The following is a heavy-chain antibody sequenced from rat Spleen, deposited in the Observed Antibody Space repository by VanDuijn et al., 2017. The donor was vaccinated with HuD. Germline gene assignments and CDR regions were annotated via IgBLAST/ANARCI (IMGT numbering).Heavy chain of an antibody. V-gene: IGHV5-7*01. CDR1: GFTFSDYN. J-gene: IGHJ3*01. D-gene: IGHD1-1*01. Sequence: EVQLVESGGGLVQPGRSLKLSCAASGFTFSDYNMAWVRQAPKKGLEWVATISYDGSSTYYRDSVKGRFTISRDNAKSTLYLQMDSLRSEDTATYYCARHPYYYSGEDWFAYWGQGTLVTVSS. CDR2: ISYDGSST. CDR3: ARHPYYYSGEDWFAY.